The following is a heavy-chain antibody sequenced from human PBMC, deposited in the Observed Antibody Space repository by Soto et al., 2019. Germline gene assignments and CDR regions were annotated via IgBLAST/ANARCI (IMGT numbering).Heavy chain of an antibody. J-gene: IGHJ6*04. Sequence: VGSLRLSCAAAGVTFSSHGMHWVRQAPGKGLEWVAVISYDGSNKYYADSVKGRFTISRDNSKNTLYLQMNSLRAEDTTVYYCAKGTIFGVVIIPDMDVWGKGTTVTVSS. CDR2: ISYDGSNK. D-gene: IGHD3-3*01. CDR3: AKGTIFGVVIIPDMDV. CDR1: GVTFSSHG. V-gene: IGHV3-30*18.